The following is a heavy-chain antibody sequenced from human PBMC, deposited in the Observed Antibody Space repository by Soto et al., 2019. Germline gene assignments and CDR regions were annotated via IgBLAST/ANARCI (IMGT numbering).Heavy chain of an antibody. V-gene: IGHV3-74*01. CDR3: ASDLAPSPLPPSSLMDV. CDR1: GFTISSHW. CDR2: INSDGSSI. Sequence: GGSLRLSCAASGFTISSHWMHWVRQAPGKGLVWVSRINSDGSSINYADSVKGRFTISRDNAKNTLYLQMISLIAEDTAMYYSASDLAPSPLPPSSLMDVWGQGTTVTVSS. D-gene: IGHD3-3*02. J-gene: IGHJ6*02.